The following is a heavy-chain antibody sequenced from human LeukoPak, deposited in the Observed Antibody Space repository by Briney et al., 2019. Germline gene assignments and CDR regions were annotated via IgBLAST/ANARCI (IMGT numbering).Heavy chain of an antibody. J-gene: IGHJ4*02. CDR2: INPNSGGT. CDR3: ARRRTPYTAMDGYYFDY. CDR1: GYTFTGYY. V-gene: IGHV1-2*02. D-gene: IGHD5-18*01. Sequence: ASVKVSCKASGYTFTGYYMHWVRQAPGQGLEWMGWINPNSGGTNYAQKFQGRVTMTRDTSISTAYMELSRLRSDDTAVYYCARRRTPYTAMDGYYFDYWGQGTLVTVSS.